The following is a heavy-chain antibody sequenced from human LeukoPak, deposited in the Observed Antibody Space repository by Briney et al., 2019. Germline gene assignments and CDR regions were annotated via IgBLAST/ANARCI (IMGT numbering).Heavy chain of an antibody. CDR1: GFTFSSYW. CDR2: IKQNGREK. J-gene: IGHJ4*02. D-gene: IGHD6-6*01. V-gene: IGHV3-7*01. CDR3: ARDLDPSSSPFPYYFDY. Sequence: GGSLRLSCAASGFTFSSYWMNWVRQAPGKGLEWVANIKQNGREKYYVDSVKGRFTISRDNAKNSLYLQMNSLRAEDTAVYYCARDLDPSSSPFPYYFDYWGQGTLVTVSS.